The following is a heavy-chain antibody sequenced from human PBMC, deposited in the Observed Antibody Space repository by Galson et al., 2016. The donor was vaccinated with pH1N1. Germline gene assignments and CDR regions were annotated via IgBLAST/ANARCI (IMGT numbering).Heavy chain of an antibody. V-gene: IGHV3-23*01. CDR2: ISGSGGTT. CDR1: GFTFSSYD. Sequence: SLRLSCAVSGFTFSSYDMHWVRQAPGKGLEWVSGISGSGGTTYYAAPVKGRFTISRDNSKNMLYMQLNSLRAEDTALYYCASGNLPIAARLSWFDPRGQGTLVTVSS. CDR3: ASGNLPIAARLSWFDP. J-gene: IGHJ5*02. D-gene: IGHD6-6*01.